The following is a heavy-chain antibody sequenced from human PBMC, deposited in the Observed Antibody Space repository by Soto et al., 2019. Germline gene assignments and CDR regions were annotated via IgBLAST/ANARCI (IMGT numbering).Heavy chain of an antibody. V-gene: IGHV4-30-4*01. D-gene: IGHD3-10*01. CDR1: GGSISSGDYY. CDR2: IYYSGST. CDR3: ARDVVRGVPFYYGMDV. Sequence: SETLSLTCTVSGGSISSGDYYWSWIRQPPGKGLGWIGYIYYSGSTYYNPSLKSRVTISVDTSKNQFSLKLSSVTAADTAVYYCARDVVRGVPFYYGMDVWGQGTTVTVSS. J-gene: IGHJ6*02.